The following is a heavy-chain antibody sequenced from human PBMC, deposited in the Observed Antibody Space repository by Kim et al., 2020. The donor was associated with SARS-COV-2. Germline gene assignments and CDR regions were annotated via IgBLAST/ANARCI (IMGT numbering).Heavy chain of an antibody. CDR3: AKDPRRSYGY. Sequence: GGSLRLSCAASGFTFSSYGMHWVRQAPGKGLEWVAVISYDGSNKYYADSVKGRFTISRDNSKNTLYLQMNSLRAEDTAVYYCAKDPRRSYGYWGQGTLVTVSS. J-gene: IGHJ4*02. CDR2: ISYDGSNK. D-gene: IGHD1-26*01. V-gene: IGHV3-30*18. CDR1: GFTFSSYG.